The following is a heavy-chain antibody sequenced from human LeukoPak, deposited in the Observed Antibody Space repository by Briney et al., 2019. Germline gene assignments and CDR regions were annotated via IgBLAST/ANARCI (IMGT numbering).Heavy chain of an antibody. J-gene: IGHJ4*02. D-gene: IGHD2-21*01. CDR3: TKGEGDY. V-gene: IGHV4-59*13. CDR2: IYDSGNT. CDR1: GGSISSYY. Sequence: RSPETLSLTCTVSGGSISSYYWSWIRQPPGKGLEWIGYIYDSGNTNYNPSLKSRVTISVDTSKNQFSLKLSSVTAADTAVYYCTKGEGDYWGQGTLVTVSS.